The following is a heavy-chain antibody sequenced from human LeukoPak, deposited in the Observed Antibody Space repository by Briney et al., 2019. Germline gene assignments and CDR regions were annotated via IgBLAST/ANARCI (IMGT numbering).Heavy chain of an antibody. CDR2: IWYDGSNK. V-gene: IGHV3-33*01. Sequence: PGGSLRLSCAASGFTFSSYGMHWVSQAPGKGLEWVAVIWYDGSNKYYADSVKGRFTISRDNSKNTLYLQMNSLRAEDTAVYYCARAADTAMVFDYWGQGTLVTVSS. CDR3: ARAADTAMVFDY. J-gene: IGHJ4*02. CDR1: GFTFSSYG. D-gene: IGHD5-18*01.